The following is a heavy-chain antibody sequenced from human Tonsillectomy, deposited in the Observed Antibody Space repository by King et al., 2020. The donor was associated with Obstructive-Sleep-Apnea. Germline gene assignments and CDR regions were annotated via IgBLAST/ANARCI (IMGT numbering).Heavy chain of an antibody. CDR1: GGSIISYS. CDR3: ARGTGWYGVDV. CDR2: VYYSGST. V-gene: IGHV4-59*01. D-gene: IGHD6-19*01. J-gene: IGHJ6*02. Sequence: QLQESGPGLVKPSETLSLTCTVSGGSIISYSWTWIRQPPGKGLEWICHVYYSGSTNYKPSLQSRVTISADTSKNQFSLKLSSVTAADTGVYYCARGTGWYGVDVWGQGTTVTVSS.